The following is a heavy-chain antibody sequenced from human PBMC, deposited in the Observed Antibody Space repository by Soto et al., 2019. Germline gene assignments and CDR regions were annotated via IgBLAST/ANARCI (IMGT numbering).Heavy chain of an antibody. V-gene: IGHV4-30-4*08. Sequence: SETLSLTCTVSGASISTGDYWTWIRQHPGEGLEWVGYIYYSGSTYYNPSLKSRVTISVDTSKNQFSLKLSSVTAADTAVYYCARLSRADDYIWGSYRLNGPVVDYWGQGTLVTVSS. CDR2: IYYSGST. CDR3: ARLSRADDYIWGSYRLNGPVVDY. D-gene: IGHD3-16*02. CDR1: GASISTGDY. J-gene: IGHJ4*02.